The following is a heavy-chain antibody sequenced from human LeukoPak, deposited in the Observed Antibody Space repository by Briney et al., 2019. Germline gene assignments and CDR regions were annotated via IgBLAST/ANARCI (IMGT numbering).Heavy chain of an antibody. CDR1: GYTFTGYY. CDR2: INPNSGGT. D-gene: IGHD6-19*01. V-gene: IGHV1-2*02. CDR3: ARGAYIAVAGTSYYYYYMDV. J-gene: IGHJ6*03. Sequence: ASVKVSCKASGYTFTGYYMHWVRQAPGQGLEWMGWINPNSGGTNYAQKFQDRVTLTRDTSISTAYMELSRLRSDDTAVYYCARGAYIAVAGTSYYYYYMDVWGKGTTVTVSS.